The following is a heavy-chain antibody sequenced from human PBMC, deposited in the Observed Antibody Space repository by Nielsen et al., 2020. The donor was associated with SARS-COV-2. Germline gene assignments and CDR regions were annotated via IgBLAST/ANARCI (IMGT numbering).Heavy chain of an antibody. D-gene: IGHD5-12*01. CDR2: IWYDGSNK. V-gene: IGHV3-30*02. CDR1: GFTFSSYG. CDR3: AKFGGYDSYYYGMDV. Sequence: GESLKISCAASGFTFSSYGMHWVRQAPGKGLEWVAVIWYDGSNKYYADSVKGRFTISRDNSKNTLYLQMNSLRAEDTALYYCAKFGGYDSYYYGMDVWGQGTTVTVSS. J-gene: IGHJ6*02.